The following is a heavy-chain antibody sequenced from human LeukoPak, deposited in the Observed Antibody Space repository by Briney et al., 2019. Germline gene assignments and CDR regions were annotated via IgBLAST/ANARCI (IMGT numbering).Heavy chain of an antibody. Sequence: GGSLRLSCAASAFSLNAYNMNWVRQAPGKGLEWVSSISSSSSYIYYADSVKGRFTISRDNAKNSLYLQMNSLRAEDTAVYYCARDKRRVATITGPRDYWGQGTLVTVSS. CDR2: ISSSSSYI. CDR1: AFSLNAYN. CDR3: ARDKRRVATITGPRDY. V-gene: IGHV3-21*01. D-gene: IGHD5-12*01. J-gene: IGHJ4*02.